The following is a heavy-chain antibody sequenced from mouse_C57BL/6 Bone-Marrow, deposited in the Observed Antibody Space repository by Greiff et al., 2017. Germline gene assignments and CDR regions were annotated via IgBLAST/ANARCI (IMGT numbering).Heavy chain of an antibody. D-gene: IGHD2-12*01. J-gene: IGHJ3*01. Sequence: QVQLQQPGAELVKPGASVKLSCKASGYTFTSYWMHWVKQRPGQGLEWIGMIHPTSGSTNYNEKFKSKDTLTVDKSSSTAYMHLSSLTSEDSAVYYCARSYYSPWFAYWGQGTLVTVSA. CDR3: ARSYYSPWFAY. CDR2: IHPTSGST. CDR1: GYTFTSYW. V-gene: IGHV1-64*01.